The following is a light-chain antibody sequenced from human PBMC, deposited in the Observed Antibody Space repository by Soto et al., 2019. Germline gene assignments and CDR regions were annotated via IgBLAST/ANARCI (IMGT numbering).Light chain of an antibody. CDR2: DVS. Sequence: QSVLTQPRSVSGSPGQSVTISCTGTSSDVGGYNYVSWYQQHPGQAPKVMIYDVSERPSGVPDRFSGSKSGNTASLTISGLQAEDEADYYCCSYAGSPTYVFGTGTKVTVL. CDR3: CSYAGSPTYV. CDR1: SSDVGGYNY. J-gene: IGLJ1*01. V-gene: IGLV2-11*01.